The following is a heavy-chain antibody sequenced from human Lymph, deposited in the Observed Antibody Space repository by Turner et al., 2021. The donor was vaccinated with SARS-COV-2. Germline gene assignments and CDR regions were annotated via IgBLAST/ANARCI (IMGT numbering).Heavy chain of an antibody. CDR3: VGGESIAVAGTQDFDD. D-gene: IGHD6-19*01. Sequence: QVRLVQSGAEVKKPGASVLVSCKASANTFTGYYMHWVRQAPGQGLEGMGWINPNSGSTSYAKKFQGRVTMTRDTTNSTAYMELSRLRSDDTAVYYGVGGESIAVAGTQDFDDWGQGTLVTVSS. CDR1: ANTFTGYY. J-gene: IGHJ4*02. V-gene: IGHV1-2*02. CDR2: INPNSGST.